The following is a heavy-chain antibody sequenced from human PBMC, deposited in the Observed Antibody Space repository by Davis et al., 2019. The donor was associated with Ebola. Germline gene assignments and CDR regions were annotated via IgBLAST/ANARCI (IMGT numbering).Heavy chain of an antibody. CDR2: IYYSGST. Sequence: SETLSLTCTVPGCSISSYYWSWIRQPPGKGLEWIGYIYYSGSTNCNPSLKSRVTISVDTSKNQFSLELSSVTAADTAVDFCAAETVGPPVYYYGKDVWGQGTKVTVSS. CDR1: GCSISSYY. D-gene: IGHD2-15*01. V-gene: IGHV4-59*12. J-gene: IGHJ6*02. CDR3: AAETVGPPVYYYGKDV.